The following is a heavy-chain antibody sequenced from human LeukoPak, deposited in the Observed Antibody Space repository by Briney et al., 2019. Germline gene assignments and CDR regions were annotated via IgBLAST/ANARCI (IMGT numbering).Heavy chain of an antibody. J-gene: IGHJ5*02. Sequence: PSETLSLTCTVSGGSISSGSYHWSWIRQPAGKGLEWIGRIYTSGSTNYNPSLKSRVTISVDTSKNQFSLKLSSVTAADTAVYYCARGEDSSSWYGEGNWFDPWGQGTLVTVSS. CDR2: IYTSGST. CDR1: GGSISSGSYH. V-gene: IGHV4-61*02. CDR3: ARGEDSSSWYGEGNWFDP. D-gene: IGHD6-13*01.